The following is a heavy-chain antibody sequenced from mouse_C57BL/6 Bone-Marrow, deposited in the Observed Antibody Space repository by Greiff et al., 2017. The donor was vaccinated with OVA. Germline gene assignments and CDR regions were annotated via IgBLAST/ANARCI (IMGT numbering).Heavy chain of an antibody. CDR3: VRPTIYYGYDDCAMDY. J-gene: IGHJ4*01. CDR1: GFSFNTYA. CDR2: IRSKSNNYAT. Sequence: EVKLVESGGGLVQPKGSLKLSCAASGFSFNTYAMNWVRQAPGKGLEWVARIRSKSNNYATYYADSVKDRFTISRDDSESMLYLQMNNLKTEDTAMYYCVRPTIYYGYDDCAMDYWGQGTSVTVSS. V-gene: IGHV10-1*01. D-gene: IGHD2-2*01.